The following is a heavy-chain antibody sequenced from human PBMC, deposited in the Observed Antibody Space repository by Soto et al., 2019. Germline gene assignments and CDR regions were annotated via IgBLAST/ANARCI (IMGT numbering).Heavy chain of an antibody. CDR3: ARDRPEDGVVPVPRQHFAF. CDR1: GGTFSSFT. CDR2: INPMLGIE. V-gene: IGHV1-69*08. Sequence: QVLLVQSGAEVKKPGSSVKVSCRASGGTFSSFTITWVRQAPGQGLEWMGRINPMLGIENHAQKFQGRVTITADESTNTAYMELSSLRSEDTAVYYCARDRPEDGVVPVPRQHFAFWGQGTRVTVSS. J-gene: IGHJ4*02. D-gene: IGHD4-17*01.